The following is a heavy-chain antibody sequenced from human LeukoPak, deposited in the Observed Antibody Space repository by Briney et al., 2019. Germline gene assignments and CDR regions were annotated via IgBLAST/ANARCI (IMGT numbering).Heavy chain of an antibody. CDR2: ISAYNGNT. V-gene: IGHV1-18*01. J-gene: IGHJ3*02. Sequence: ASVKVSCKASGYTFTSYGISWVRQAPGQGLEWMGWISAYNGNTNYAQKLQGRVTMTTDTSTSTAYMELGSLRSDDTAVYYCARVVTMIVVVPRQDAFDIWGQGTMVTVSS. CDR1: GYTFTSYG. D-gene: IGHD3-22*01. CDR3: ARVVTMIVVVPRQDAFDI.